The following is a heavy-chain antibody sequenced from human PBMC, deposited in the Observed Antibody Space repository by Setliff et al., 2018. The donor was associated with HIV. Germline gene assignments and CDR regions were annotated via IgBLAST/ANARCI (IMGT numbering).Heavy chain of an antibody. J-gene: IGHJ4*02. Sequence: GASVKVSCKASGYTFTSYDISWVRQAAGQGLEWMGWMNPNSGNTGYTQNFRGRVTMTRDTSMSTAYMELSSLRSEDTGVYYCARDAEPSLDGYNSFGHWGQGTLVTVSS. CDR1: GYTFTSYD. CDR2: MNPNSGNT. D-gene: IGHD5-12*01. V-gene: IGHV1-8*01. CDR3: ARDAEPSLDGYNSFGH.